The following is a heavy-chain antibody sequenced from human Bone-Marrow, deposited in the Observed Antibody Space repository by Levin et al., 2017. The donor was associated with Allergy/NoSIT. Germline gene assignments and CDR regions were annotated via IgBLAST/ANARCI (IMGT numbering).Heavy chain of an antibody. V-gene: IGHV3-15*07. CDR2: IKSKTDGGTT. CDR3: TTEVVGATPAYRYFDL. CDR1: GFTFSNAW. J-gene: IGHJ2*01. D-gene: IGHD1-26*01. Sequence: GGSLRLSCAASGFTFSNAWMNWVRQAPGKGLEWVGRIKSKTDGGTTDYAAPVKGRFTISRDDSKNTLYLQMNSLKTEDTAVYYCTTEVVGATPAYRYFDLWGRGTLVTVSS.